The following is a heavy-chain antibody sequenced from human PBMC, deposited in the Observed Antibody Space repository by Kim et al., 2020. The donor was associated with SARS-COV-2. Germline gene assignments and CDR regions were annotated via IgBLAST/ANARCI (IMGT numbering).Heavy chain of an antibody. D-gene: IGHD2-15*01. Sequence: ASVKVSCKVSGYTLTELSMHWVRQAPGKGLEWMGGFDPEDGETIYAQKLQGRVTMTEDTSTDTAYMELSSLRSEDTAVYYCATDPTCSGGSGYSFAWGQGGLVSVSS. CDR2: FDPEDGET. CDR3: ATDPTCSGGSGYSFA. J-gene: IGHJ5*02. CDR1: GYTLTELS. V-gene: IGHV1-24*01.